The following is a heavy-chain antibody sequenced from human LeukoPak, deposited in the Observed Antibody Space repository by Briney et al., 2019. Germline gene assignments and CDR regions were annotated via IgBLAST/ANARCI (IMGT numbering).Heavy chain of an antibody. V-gene: IGHV3-33*01. Sequence: PGRSLRLSCAASGFTFSSYGMHWVRQAPGKGLEWVAVIWYDGSSKYYADSVKGRFTISRDNSKNTLYLQMNSLRAEDTAVYCCARDGSSGWYWVDYWGQGTLVTVSS. D-gene: IGHD6-19*01. CDR1: GFTFSSYG. CDR3: ARDGSSGWYWVDY. J-gene: IGHJ4*02. CDR2: IWYDGSSK.